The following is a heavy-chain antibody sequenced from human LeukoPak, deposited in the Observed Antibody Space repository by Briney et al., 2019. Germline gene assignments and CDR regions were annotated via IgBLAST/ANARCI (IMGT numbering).Heavy chain of an antibody. CDR1: GFTFSSYA. J-gene: IGHJ4*02. CDR3: AKDLFDRVVGATPPDY. V-gene: IGHV3-23*01. CDR2: ISGSGGST. D-gene: IGHD1-26*01. Sequence: QPGASLRLSCAASGFTFSSYAMSWVRQAPGKGLEWVSAISGSGGSTYYADSVKGRFTISRDNSKNTLYLQMNSLRAEDTAVYYCAKDLFDRVVGATPPDYWCQGTLVTVSS.